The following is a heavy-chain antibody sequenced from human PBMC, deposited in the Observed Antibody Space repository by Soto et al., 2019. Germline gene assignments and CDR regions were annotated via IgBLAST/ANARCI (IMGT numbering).Heavy chain of an antibody. V-gene: IGHV3-53*01. Sequence: PGGSLRLSCAASGFTVSSNYMSWVRQAPGKGLEWVSVIYSGGSTYYADSVKGRFTISRDNSKNTLYLQMNSLRAEDTAVYYCARDHCSGGSCYQNYYYGMDVWGQGTTVTVS. CDR1: GFTVSSNY. CDR3: ARDHCSGGSCYQNYYYGMDV. J-gene: IGHJ6*02. D-gene: IGHD2-15*01. CDR2: IYSGGST.